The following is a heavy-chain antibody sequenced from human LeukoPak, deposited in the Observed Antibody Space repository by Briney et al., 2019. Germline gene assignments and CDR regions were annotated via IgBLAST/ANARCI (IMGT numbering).Heavy chain of an antibody. Sequence: PSETLSLTCTVSGGSISSYYWSWIRQPPGKGLEWIGYIYYSGSTNYNPSPKSRVTISVDTSKNQFSLKLSSVTAADTAVYYCARGGYFDWFPWDWGQGTLVTVSS. CDR2: IYYSGST. J-gene: IGHJ4*02. V-gene: IGHV4-59*01. CDR1: GGSISSYY. D-gene: IGHD3-9*01. CDR3: ARGGYFDWFPWD.